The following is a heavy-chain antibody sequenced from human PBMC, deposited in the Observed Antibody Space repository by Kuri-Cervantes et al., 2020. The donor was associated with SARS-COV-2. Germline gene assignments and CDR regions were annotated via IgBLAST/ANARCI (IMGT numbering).Heavy chain of an antibody. Sequence: GESLKISCAASGSTFSSYSMNWVRQAPGKGLEWVSSISSSSSYIYYADSVKGRFTISRDNAKNSLYLQMNSLRAEDTAVYYCARVPNVVPAAIGGGYWGQGTLVTVSS. V-gene: IGHV3-21*01. D-gene: IGHD2-2*02. CDR3: ARVPNVVPAAIGGGY. CDR1: GSTFSSYS. CDR2: ISSSSSYI. J-gene: IGHJ4*02.